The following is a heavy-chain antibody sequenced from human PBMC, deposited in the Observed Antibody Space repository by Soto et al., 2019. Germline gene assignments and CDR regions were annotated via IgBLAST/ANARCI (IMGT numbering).Heavy chain of an antibody. CDR3: AKDKGYGDYLLPYFDY. CDR2: ISYDGSNK. CDR1: GFTFSSYG. Sequence: QVQLVESGGGVVQPGRSLRLSCAASGFTFSSYGMHWVRQAPGKGLEWVAVISYDGSNKYYADSVKGRFTISRDNSKNTLYLQMNSLRAEDTAVYYCAKDKGYGDYLLPYFDYWGQGTLVTVSS. V-gene: IGHV3-30*18. D-gene: IGHD4-17*01. J-gene: IGHJ4*02.